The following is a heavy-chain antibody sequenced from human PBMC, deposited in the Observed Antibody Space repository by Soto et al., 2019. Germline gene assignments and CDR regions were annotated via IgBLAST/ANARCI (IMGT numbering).Heavy chain of an antibody. CDR3: VRGDMVRGVTQFDY. CDR1: GGSISSGGYY. J-gene: IGHJ4*02. V-gene: IGHV4-31*03. CDR2: IYYSGST. Sequence: QVQLQESGPGLVKPSQTLSLTCTVSGGSISSGGYYWSWIRQHPGKGLEWIGYIYYSGSTYYNPSLKSRVTISVDTSKNQFSLKLSSVTAADTAVYYCVRGDMVRGVTQFDYWGQGTLVTVSS. D-gene: IGHD3-10*01.